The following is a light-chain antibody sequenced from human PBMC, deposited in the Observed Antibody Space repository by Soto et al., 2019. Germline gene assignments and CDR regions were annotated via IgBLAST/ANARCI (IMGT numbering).Light chain of an antibody. CDR3: QQYNNWPPN. J-gene: IGKJ5*01. CDR1: QSVSSN. CDR2: GAS. Sequence: EIVMTQSQATLSVSPGERATLSCRASQSVSSNLAWYQQKPGQAPRLLIYGASTRATGIPARFSGSGSGTEFTLNISSLQSEDFAVYYCQQYNNWPPNFCQGTRLEIK. V-gene: IGKV3-15*01.